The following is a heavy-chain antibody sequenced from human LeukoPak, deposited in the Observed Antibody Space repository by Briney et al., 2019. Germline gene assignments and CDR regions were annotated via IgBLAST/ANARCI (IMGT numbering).Heavy chain of an antibody. CDR1: GYTFTSYY. CDR3: ARDLFQTDYYYGMDV. CDR2: INPSGGST. V-gene: IGHV1-46*01. J-gene: IGHJ6*02. Sequence: GASVKVSCKASGYTFTSYYMHWVQQAPGQGLEWMGIINPSGGSTSYAQKFQGRVTMTRDTSTSTVYMELNSLRSEDTAVYYCARDLFQTDYYYGMDVWGQGTTVTVSS.